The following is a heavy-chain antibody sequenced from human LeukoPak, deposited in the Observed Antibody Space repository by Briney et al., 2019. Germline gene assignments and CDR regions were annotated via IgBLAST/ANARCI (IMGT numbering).Heavy chain of an antibody. Sequence: SETLSLTCTVSGGSISSYYWSWIRQPAGKGLEWIGRIYTSGSTNYNPSLKSRVTMSVDTSKNQFSLKLSSVTAADTAVYYCARGRYYVTALVFDYWGQGTLVTVSS. J-gene: IGHJ4*02. CDR3: ARGRYYVTALVFDY. CDR2: IYTSGST. D-gene: IGHD3-10*02. CDR1: GGSISSYY. V-gene: IGHV4-4*07.